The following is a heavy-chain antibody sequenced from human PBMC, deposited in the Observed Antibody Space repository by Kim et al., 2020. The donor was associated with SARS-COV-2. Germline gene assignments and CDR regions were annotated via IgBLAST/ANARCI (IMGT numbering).Heavy chain of an antibody. CDR2: IYSGGST. Sequence: GGSLRLSCAASGFTVSSNYMSWVRQAPGKGLEWVSVIYSGGSTYYADSVKGRFTISRDNSKNTLYLQMNSLRAEDTAVYYCAREYRVRGENYFDYWGQGTLVTVSS. CDR3: AREYRVRGENYFDY. CDR1: GFTVSSNY. V-gene: IGHV3-66*01. J-gene: IGHJ4*02. D-gene: IGHD3-10*01.